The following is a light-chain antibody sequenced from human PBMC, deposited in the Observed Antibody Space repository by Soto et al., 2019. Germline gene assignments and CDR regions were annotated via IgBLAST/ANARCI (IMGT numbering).Light chain of an antibody. CDR2: GAS. Sequence: EIVLTQSPGTLPLSPGERATLSCGASQSVSRSLAWYQQKPGQPPRLLIYGASRRATGIPDRFSGSGSGTDFTLTISRLEPEDFAVYYCQRYGDSPFTFGPGTKVDIK. CDR1: QSVSRS. V-gene: IGKV3-20*01. CDR3: QRYGDSPFT. J-gene: IGKJ3*01.